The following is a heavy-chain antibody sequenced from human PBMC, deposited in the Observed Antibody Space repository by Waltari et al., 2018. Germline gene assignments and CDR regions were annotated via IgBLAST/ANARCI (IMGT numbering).Heavy chain of an antibody. D-gene: IGHD3-3*01. CDR2: IDYNGNNQ. Sequence: QAQLVESGGGVVQPGGSLRLSCAASGFPFISYGMYWVRQAPGKGLEWVTFIDYNGNNQHYADSVKGRFTISRDNFRNTLSLQMNSLRADDTAVYYCVKNTDFWSGYRAPYKYYYMDVWGKGTTVTVSS. CDR1: GFPFISYG. V-gene: IGHV3-30*02. CDR3: VKNTDFWSGYRAPYKYYYMDV. J-gene: IGHJ6*03.